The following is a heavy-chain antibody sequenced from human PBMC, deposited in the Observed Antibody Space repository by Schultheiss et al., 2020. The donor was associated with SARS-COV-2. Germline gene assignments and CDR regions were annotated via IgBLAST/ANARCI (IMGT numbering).Heavy chain of an antibody. J-gene: IGHJ6*03. CDR2: ISGNGAAT. V-gene: IGHV3-23*01. Sequence: GGSLRLSCAASGFTFSSYSMNWVRQAPRKGLEWVSAISGNGAATYYADSVRGRFTISRDNSKNTLYLQMNSLRAEDTAVYYCAKVAIFGVVDMDVWGKGTTVTVSS. CDR1: GFTFSSYS. CDR3: AKVAIFGVVDMDV. D-gene: IGHD3-3*01.